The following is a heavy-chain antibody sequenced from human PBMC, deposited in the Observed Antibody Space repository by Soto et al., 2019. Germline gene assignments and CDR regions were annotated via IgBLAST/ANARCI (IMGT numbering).Heavy chain of an antibody. V-gene: IGHV3-30-3*01. J-gene: IGHJ6*02. CDR1: GFTFSSYA. CDR2: ISYDGSNK. Sequence: GSLRLSCAASGFTFSSYAMHWIRQAPGKGLEWVAVISYDGSNKYYADSVKGRFTISRDNSKNTLYLQMNSLRAEDTAVYYCARGRPYYYGMDVWGQGTTVTVSS. CDR3: ARGRPYYYGMDV.